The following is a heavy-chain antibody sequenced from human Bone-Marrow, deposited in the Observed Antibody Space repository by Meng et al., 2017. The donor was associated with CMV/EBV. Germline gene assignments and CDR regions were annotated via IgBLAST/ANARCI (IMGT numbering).Heavy chain of an antibody. Sequence: GESLKISCAASGFTFSDYYMSWIRQAPGKVLEWVSYISSSGSTIYYADSVKGRFTISRDNAKNSLYLQMNSLRAEDTAVYYRARYIVVVPAARRIEAFDIWGQGTMVTVSS. CDR1: GFTFSDYY. D-gene: IGHD2-2*01. J-gene: IGHJ3*02. CDR3: ARYIVVVPAARRIEAFDI. V-gene: IGHV3-11*01. CDR2: ISSSGSTI.